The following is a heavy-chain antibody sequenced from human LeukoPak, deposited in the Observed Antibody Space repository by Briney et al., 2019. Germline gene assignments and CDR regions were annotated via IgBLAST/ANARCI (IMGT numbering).Heavy chain of an antibody. V-gene: IGHV1-69*04. CDR3: ARAGIAAAANLDH. CDR2: IIPILGIA. CDR1: GGTFSSYA. Sequence: ASVKVSCKASGGTFSSYAISWVRQAPGQGLEWMGRIIPILGIANYAQKFQGRVTITADKSTSTAYMELSSLRSEDTAVYYCARAGIAAAANLDHWGQGALVTVSS. J-gene: IGHJ4*02. D-gene: IGHD6-13*01.